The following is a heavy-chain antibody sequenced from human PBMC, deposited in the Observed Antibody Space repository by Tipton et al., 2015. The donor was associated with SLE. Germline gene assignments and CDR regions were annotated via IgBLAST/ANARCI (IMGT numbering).Heavy chain of an antibody. Sequence: TLSLTCTVSGGSISSYYWSWIRQPPGKGLEWIGYIYYSGSTNYNPSLKSRVTISVDTSKNQFSLKLSSVTAADTAVYYCARDSRGPVAGFDYWGQGTLVTVSS. CDR3: ARDSRGPVAGFDY. D-gene: IGHD6-19*01. CDR1: GGSISSYY. V-gene: IGHV4-59*01. J-gene: IGHJ4*02. CDR2: IYYSGST.